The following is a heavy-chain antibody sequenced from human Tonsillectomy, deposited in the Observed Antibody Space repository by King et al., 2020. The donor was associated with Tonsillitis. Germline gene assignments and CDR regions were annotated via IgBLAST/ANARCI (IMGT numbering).Heavy chain of an antibody. CDR2: ISYDGGDK. CDR1: GITFRNYG. Sequence: HVQLVESGGGVVQPGRSLRLSCAASGITFRNYGMHWVRQAPGQGLEWVAAISYDGGDKYYVDSVKGRFTISRDNSQNTLYLQMNSLRAEDTAVYYCAKEYDILTEISDFDYWGQGTLVTVSS. D-gene: IGHD3-9*01. V-gene: IGHV3-30*18. J-gene: IGHJ4*02. CDR3: AKEYDILTEISDFDY.